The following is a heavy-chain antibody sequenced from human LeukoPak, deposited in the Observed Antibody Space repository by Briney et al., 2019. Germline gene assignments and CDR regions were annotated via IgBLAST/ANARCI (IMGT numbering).Heavy chain of an antibody. CDR2: IWYDGSNK. CDR3: AKAAYGDYSIDAFDI. Sequence: HAGGSLRLSCAASGFTFSSYGMHWVRQAPGKGLEWVAVIWYDGSNKYYADSVKGRFTISRDNSKNTLYLQMNSLRAEDTAVYYCAKAAYGDYSIDAFDIWGQGTMVTVSS. D-gene: IGHD4-17*01. CDR1: GFTFSSYG. J-gene: IGHJ3*02. V-gene: IGHV3-33*06.